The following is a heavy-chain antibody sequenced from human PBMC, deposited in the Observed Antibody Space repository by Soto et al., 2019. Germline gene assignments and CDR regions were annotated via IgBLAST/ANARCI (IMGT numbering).Heavy chain of an antibody. D-gene: IGHD6-19*01. CDR1: GYTFTSYG. V-gene: IGHV1-18*01. CDR2: IIPIFGTA. J-gene: IGHJ5*02. Sequence: ASVKVSCKASGYTFTSYGISWVRQAPGQGLEWMGGIIPIFGTANYAQKFQGRVTMTTDTSTSTAYMELRSLRSDDTAVYYCARESRAAVAGTRWFDPWGQGTPVTVSS. CDR3: ARESRAAVAGTRWFDP.